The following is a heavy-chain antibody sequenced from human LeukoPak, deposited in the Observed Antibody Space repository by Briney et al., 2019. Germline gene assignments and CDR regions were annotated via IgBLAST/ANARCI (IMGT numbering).Heavy chain of an antibody. CDR1: GYTFTGYY. CDR2: INPNSGGA. D-gene: IGHD4-23*01. Sequence: ASVKVSCKASGYTFTGYYMHWVRQAPGQGLEWMGWINPNSGGAYYAQKFQGRVTMTSDTSISTAYMELSRLRSDNTAVYYCARDLYGGTSATFDYWGQGTLVTVSS. J-gene: IGHJ4*02. V-gene: IGHV1-2*02. CDR3: ARDLYGGTSATFDY.